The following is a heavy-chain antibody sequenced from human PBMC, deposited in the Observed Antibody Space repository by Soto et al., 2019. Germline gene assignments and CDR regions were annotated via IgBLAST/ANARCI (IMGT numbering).Heavy chain of an antibody. CDR3: AKDRYSSGWYVLGYVDY. Sequence: EVQLLESGGGLVQPGGSLSLSCGASGFTFRSYAMSWVRQAPGKGLEWVSGISDNGGSTFYADSVKGRFTISRDNSKNTLYLQMHSLRVEDTAIYYCAKDRYSSGWYVLGYVDYWGQGTLVTVSS. J-gene: IGHJ4*02. CDR1: GFTFRSYA. V-gene: IGHV3-23*01. CDR2: ISDNGGST. D-gene: IGHD6-19*01.